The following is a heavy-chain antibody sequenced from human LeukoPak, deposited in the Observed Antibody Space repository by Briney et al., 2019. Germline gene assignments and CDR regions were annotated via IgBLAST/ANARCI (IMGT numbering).Heavy chain of an antibody. D-gene: IGHD3-10*01. J-gene: IGHJ5*02. V-gene: IGHV4-34*01. CDR2: INHSGST. CDR3: ARGGGITMIRGVITDNWFDP. CDR1: GGSFSGYF. Sequence: KASETLSLTCAVYGGSFSGYFWSWIRQPPGKGLEWIGEINHSGSTNYNPSLKSRVTISVDTSTNQFSLKLTSVTAADTAVYYCARGGGITMIRGVITDNWFDPWGQGTLVTVSS.